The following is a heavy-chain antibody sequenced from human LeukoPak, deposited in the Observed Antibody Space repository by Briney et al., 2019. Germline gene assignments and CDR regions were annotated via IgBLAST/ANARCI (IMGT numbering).Heavy chain of an antibody. V-gene: IGHV4-30-4*08. J-gene: IGHJ3*02. CDR1: GGSFRSRNYL. D-gene: IGHD1/OR15-1a*01. CDR2: ISYSGSA. Sequence: TSETLSLTCTVSGGSFRSRNYLWSWIRQTPGEGLEWIGYISYSGSAYYNPSLKSRVTISIDTSNSQFSLGLRSVTAADTAVYYCAREVNIQADSDAFDIWGPGTTVTVSS. CDR3: AREVNIQADSDAFDI.